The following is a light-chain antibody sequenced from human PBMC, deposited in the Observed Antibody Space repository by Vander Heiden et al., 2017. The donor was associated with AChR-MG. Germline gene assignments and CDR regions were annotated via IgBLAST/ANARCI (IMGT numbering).Light chain of an antibody. J-gene: IGLJ2*01. CDR3: QVWDSDNDHVV. CDR2: DDS. Sequence: SYVLTPPPPVSVAPEQTASITRRGNNIGDKSVHWYQQKPGEAPVLVVYDDSDRPSGSPERFSGSNSGNTATLTISRVEAGDEADYYCQVWDSDNDHVVFGGGTKLTVL. V-gene: IGLV3-21*02. CDR1: NIGDKS.